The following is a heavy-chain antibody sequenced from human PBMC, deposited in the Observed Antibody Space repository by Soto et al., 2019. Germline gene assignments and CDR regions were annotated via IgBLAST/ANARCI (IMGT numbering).Heavy chain of an antibody. Sequence: ESGGGVVQPGRSLRLSCAASGFTFSSYAMHWVRQAPGKGLEWVAVISYDGSNKYYADSVKGRFTISRDNSKNTLYLQMNSLRAEDTAVYYCARAGKDDDSSGTRLDYWGQGTLVTVSS. J-gene: IGHJ4*02. CDR3: ARAGKDDDSSGTRLDY. CDR1: GFTFSSYA. V-gene: IGHV3-30-3*01. CDR2: ISYDGSNK. D-gene: IGHD3-22*01.